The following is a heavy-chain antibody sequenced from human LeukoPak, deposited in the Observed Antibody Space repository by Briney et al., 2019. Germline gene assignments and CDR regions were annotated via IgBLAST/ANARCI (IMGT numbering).Heavy chain of an antibody. V-gene: IGHV3-23*01. D-gene: IGHD3-22*01. Sequence: GGSLRLSCAASGFSFSRYAIHWVRQAPGKGLEWVSGISGSGGTTYYADSVKGRFTISRDNSKNSLSLQVSSLRAEDTAVYYCAKTNGYYSDWGQGTLVTVSS. CDR3: AKTNGYYSD. CDR1: GFSFSRYA. J-gene: IGHJ4*02. CDR2: ISGSGGTT.